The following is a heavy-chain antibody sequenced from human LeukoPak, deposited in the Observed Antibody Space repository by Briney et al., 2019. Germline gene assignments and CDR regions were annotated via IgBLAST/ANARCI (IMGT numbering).Heavy chain of an antibody. J-gene: IGHJ6*02. CDR1: GFTFSSYG. CDR3: ASFEPHPNSSSWDYYYYGMDV. CDR2: IWYDGSNK. Sequence: PGGSLRLSCAASGFTFSSYGMHWVRQAPGKGLEWVAVIWYDGSNKYYADSVKGRFTISRDNSKNTLYLQMNSLRAEDTAVYYCASFEPHPNSSSWDYYYYGMDVWGQGTTVTLSS. D-gene: IGHD6-13*01. V-gene: IGHV3-33*01.